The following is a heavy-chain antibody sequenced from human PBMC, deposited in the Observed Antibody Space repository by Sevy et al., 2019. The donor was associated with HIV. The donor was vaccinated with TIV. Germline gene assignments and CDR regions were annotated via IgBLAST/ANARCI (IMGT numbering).Heavy chain of an antibody. V-gene: IGHV4-59*01. D-gene: IGHD6-19*01. CDR1: GGSISSYY. CDR3: ARGDGRYSSGWYGYYFDY. J-gene: IGHJ4*02. CDR2: IYYSGST. Sequence: SETLSLTCTVSGGSISSYYWSWNRQPPGKGLEWIGYIYYSGSTNYNPALKSRVTISVDTSKNQFSLKLSSVTAADTAVYYCARGDGRYSSGWYGYYFDYWGQGTLVTVSS.